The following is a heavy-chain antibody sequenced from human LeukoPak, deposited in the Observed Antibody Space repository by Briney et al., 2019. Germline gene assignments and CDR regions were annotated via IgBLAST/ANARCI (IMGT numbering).Heavy chain of an antibody. CDR3: ARAVVGYFDGLSLGSHFDY. D-gene: IGHD3-9*01. V-gene: IGHV4-38-2*02. CDR1: GFFISSGYY. Sequence: KPSETLSLTCTVSGFFISSGYYWGWIRQPPGKGLEWIGIIYHSGSTYYNPSLNSRVTISVDTSKNQFSLKVTSVTAADTAVYSCARAVVGYFDGLSLGSHFDYWGRGTLVTVSS. J-gene: IGHJ4*02. CDR2: IYHSGST.